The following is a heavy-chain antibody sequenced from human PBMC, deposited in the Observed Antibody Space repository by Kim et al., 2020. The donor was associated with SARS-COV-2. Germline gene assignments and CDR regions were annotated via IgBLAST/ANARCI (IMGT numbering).Heavy chain of an antibody. J-gene: IGHJ6*02. CDR1: GFTFSSYS. CDR3: ARQPQSDIVVVPAYYYYYYGMDV. V-gene: IGHV3-21*01. Sequence: GGSLRLSCAASGFTFSSYSMNWVRQAPGKGLEWVSSISSSSSYIYYADSVKGRFTISRDNAKNSLYLQMNSLRAEDTAVYYCARQPQSDIVVVPAYYYYYYGMDVWGQGTTVTVSS. CDR2: ISSSSSYI. D-gene: IGHD2-2*01.